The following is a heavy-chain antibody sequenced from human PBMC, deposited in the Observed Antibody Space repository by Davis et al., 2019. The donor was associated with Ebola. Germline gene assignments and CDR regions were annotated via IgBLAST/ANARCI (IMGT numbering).Heavy chain of an antibody. CDR3: ARERGYCSSTSCYRGFDP. CDR2: INPNSGGT. J-gene: IGHJ5*02. Sequence: ASVKVSCKASGYTFTSYDINWVRQATGQGLEWMGWINPNSGGTNYAQKFQGWVTMTRDTSISTAYMELSRLRSDDTAVYYCARERGYCSSTSCYRGFDPWGQGTLVTVSS. CDR1: GYTFTSYD. D-gene: IGHD2-2*01. V-gene: IGHV1-2*04.